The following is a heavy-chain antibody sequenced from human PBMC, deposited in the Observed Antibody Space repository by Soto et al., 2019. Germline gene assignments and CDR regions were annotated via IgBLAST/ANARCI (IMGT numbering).Heavy chain of an antibody. CDR1: GGSIRVQSYY. J-gene: IGHJ4*02. D-gene: IGHD6-19*01. CDR2: SYYSGTS. Sequence: SETLSLTCTVSGGSIRVQSYYWTWIRQTPGKGLEWVGSSYYSGTSYFNPALKGRVTISVDTSTNQFSLRLTSVTAADTAVYYCAKQLRGSGWYPLDSWGQGTPVTVSS. CDR3: AKQLRGSGWYPLDS. V-gene: IGHV4-39*01.